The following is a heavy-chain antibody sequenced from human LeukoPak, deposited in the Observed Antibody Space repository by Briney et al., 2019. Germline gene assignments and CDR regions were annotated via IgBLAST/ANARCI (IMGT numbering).Heavy chain of an antibody. V-gene: IGHV4-59*12. CDR1: GGSISSYY. J-gene: IGHJ4*02. Sequence: PSETLSLTCTVSGGSISSYYWSWIRQPPGKGLEWIGYIYYSGSTYYNPSLKSRVTISVDTSKNQFSLKLSSVTAADTAVYYCARELVQRYFDYWGQGTLVTVSS. D-gene: IGHD6-6*01. CDR2: IYYSGST. CDR3: ARELVQRYFDY.